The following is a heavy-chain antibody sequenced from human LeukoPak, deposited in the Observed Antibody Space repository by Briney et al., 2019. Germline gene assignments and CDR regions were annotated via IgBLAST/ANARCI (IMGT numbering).Heavy chain of an antibody. CDR2: INPNSGGT. CDR1: GYTFTGYY. V-gene: IGHV1-2*02. CDR3: ASMNGY. D-gene: IGHD2-8*01. Sequence: ASVKVSCKASGYTFTGYYINWVRQAPGQGLGWMGWINPNSGGTNYAQNFQGRVTMTRDTSISTAYMELSGLESDDTAVYYCASMNGYWGQGTLVTVSS. J-gene: IGHJ4*02.